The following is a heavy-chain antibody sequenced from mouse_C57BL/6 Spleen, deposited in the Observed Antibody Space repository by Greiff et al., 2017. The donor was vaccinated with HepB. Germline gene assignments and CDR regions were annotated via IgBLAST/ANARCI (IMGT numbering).Heavy chain of an antibody. J-gene: IGHJ1*03. CDR2: TFYSGIT. CDR1: GFSINSDCY. D-gene: IGHD2-4*01. CDR3: ARAYDSYWYFDV. Sequence: EVKLMESGPSLVRPSQTLSLTCTVTGFSINSDCYWIWIRQFPGTKLEYIGYTFYSGITYYNPSLESRTYITRDTSKNQFSLKLSSVTTEDTATYYCARAYDSYWYFDVWGTGTTVTVSS. V-gene: IGHV3-3*01.